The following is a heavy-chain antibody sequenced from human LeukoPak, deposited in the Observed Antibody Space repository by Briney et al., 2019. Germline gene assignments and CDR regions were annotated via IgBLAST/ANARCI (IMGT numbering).Heavy chain of an antibody. CDR1: GYTFTSYG. J-gene: IGHJ4*02. V-gene: IGHV1-18*01. CDR3: ARAEDCSSTSCYLYYFDY. D-gene: IGHD2-2*01. CDR2: ISAYNGNT. Sequence: ASVKVSCKASGYTFTSYGISWVRQAPGQGLEWMGWISAYNGNTNHAQKLQGRVTMTTDTSTSTAYMELRSLRSDDTAVYYCARAEDCSSTSCYLYYFDYWGQGTLVTVSS.